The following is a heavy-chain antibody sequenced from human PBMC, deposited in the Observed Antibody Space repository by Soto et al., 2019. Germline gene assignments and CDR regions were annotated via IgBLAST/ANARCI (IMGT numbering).Heavy chain of an antibody. CDR3: ARGRNFAY. Sequence: QVQLQESGPGLVKPSETLSLSCTVSGGSISSYYWSWIRQPPGKGLEWIGYIYYSGSTNYNPSLKSRVTISVDTSKNQFSLKLSSVTAADTAVYYGARGRNFAYWGQGTLVTVSS. CDR1: GGSISSYY. J-gene: IGHJ4*02. V-gene: IGHV4-59*01. CDR2: IYYSGST.